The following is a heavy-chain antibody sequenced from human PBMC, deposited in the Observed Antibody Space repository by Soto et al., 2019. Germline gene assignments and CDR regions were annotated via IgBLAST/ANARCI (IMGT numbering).Heavy chain of an antibody. CDR2: IYHSGST. Sequence: SETLSLTCAVSGGSISSGGYSWSWIRQPPGKGLEWIGYIYHSGSTNYNPSLKSRVTISVDTSKNQFSLKLSSVTAADTAVYYCAREGLGYSYGHPFDYWGQGTLVTVSS. J-gene: IGHJ4*02. CDR3: AREGLGYSYGHPFDY. D-gene: IGHD5-18*01. CDR1: GGSISSGGYS. V-gene: IGHV4-30-2*01.